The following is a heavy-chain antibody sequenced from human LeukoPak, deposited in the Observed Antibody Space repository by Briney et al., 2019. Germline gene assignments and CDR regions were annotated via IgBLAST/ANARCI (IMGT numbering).Heavy chain of an antibody. V-gene: IGHV3-30-3*01. CDR1: GFTFSSYA. CDR2: ISYDGSNK. Sequence: GGSLRLSCAASGFTFSSYAMHWVRQAPGKGLEWVAVISYDGSNKYYADSVKGRFTVSRDNSKNTLYLQMNSLRAEDTAVYYCAELGITMIGGVWGKGTTVTISS. J-gene: IGHJ6*04. D-gene: IGHD3-10*02. CDR3: AELGITMIGGV.